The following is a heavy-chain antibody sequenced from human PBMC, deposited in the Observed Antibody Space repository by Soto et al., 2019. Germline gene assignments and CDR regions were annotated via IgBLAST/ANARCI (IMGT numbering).Heavy chain of an antibody. CDR1: GYTFTSYG. Sequence: ASVKVSCKASGYTFTSYGISWVRQAPGQVLEWMGWISAYNANTNYAQKLQGRVTMTTDTSKSTSYMELRSLRSDDTAVYFCARDRLGATGDYWGQGTLVNVSS. D-gene: IGHD1-26*01. J-gene: IGHJ4*02. V-gene: IGHV1-18*01. CDR2: ISAYNANT. CDR3: ARDRLGATGDY.